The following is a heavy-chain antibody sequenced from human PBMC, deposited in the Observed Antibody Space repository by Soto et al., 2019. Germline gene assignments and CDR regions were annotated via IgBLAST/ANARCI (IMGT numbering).Heavy chain of an antibody. CDR2: ISSSTGYT. D-gene: IGHD5-12*01. CDR3: ARDFRDGYYFDY. J-gene: IGHJ4*02. Sequence: GGSLRLSCAASGFTFSSYAMNWVRQAPGKGLEWVSSISSSTGYTYYADSVKGRFTISRDNAKNSLYLQMNSLRAEDTAVYYCARDFRDGYYFDYWGQGTLVTVSS. CDR1: GFTFSSYA. V-gene: IGHV3-21*01.